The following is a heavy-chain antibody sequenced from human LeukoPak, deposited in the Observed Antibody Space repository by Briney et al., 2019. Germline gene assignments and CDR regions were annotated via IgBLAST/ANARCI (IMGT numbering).Heavy chain of an antibody. V-gene: IGHV1-8*01. Sequence: ASVKVSCKASGYTFTSYDINWVRQATGQGLEWMGWMNPNSGNTGYAQKFQGRVTMTRNTSISTAYMELSSLRSEDTAVYYCARGPGWSGYYFYYYGMDVWGQGTTVTASS. CDR2: MNPNSGNT. CDR3: ARGPGWSGYYFYYYGMDV. CDR1: GYTFTSYD. D-gene: IGHD3-3*01. J-gene: IGHJ6*02.